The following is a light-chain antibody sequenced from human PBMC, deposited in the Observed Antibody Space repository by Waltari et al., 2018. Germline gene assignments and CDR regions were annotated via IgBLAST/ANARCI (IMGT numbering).Light chain of an antibody. CDR2: GNT. V-gene: IGLV1-40*01. Sequence: HSGLTQPPSVSGAPGPRVTLPLTGTSPHIAAGSHGHWYQVLPGTAPKLLIYGNTHRPSGVPDRFSGSKSGTSASLAITGLQAEDEADYYCQSYDNTLSASLFGGGTKLTVL. CDR1: SPHIAAGSH. CDR3: QSYDNTLSASL. J-gene: IGLJ2*01.